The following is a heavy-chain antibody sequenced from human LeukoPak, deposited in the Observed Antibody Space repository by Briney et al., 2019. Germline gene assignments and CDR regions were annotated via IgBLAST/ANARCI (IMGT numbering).Heavy chain of an antibody. CDR3: AREGRDGSRYYFDY. J-gene: IGHJ4*02. CDR1: GGSFSDYY. V-gene: IGHV4-34*01. Sequence: SETLSLICAVYGGSFSDYYWNWIRQPPGKGLEWIGEINHSGSTDYNPSLKSRVSISVDTSKNQFSLKLNSVTAADTAVYYCAREGRDGSRYYFDYWSQGTLVTVSS. CDR2: INHSGST. D-gene: IGHD5-24*01.